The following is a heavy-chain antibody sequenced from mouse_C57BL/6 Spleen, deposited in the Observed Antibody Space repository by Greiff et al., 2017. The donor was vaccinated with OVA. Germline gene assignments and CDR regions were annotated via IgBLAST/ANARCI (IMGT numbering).Heavy chain of an antibody. V-gene: IGHV1-15*01. J-gene: IGHJ4*01. Sequence: QVHVKQSGAELVRPGASVTLSCKASGYTFTDYEMHWVKQTPVHGLEWIGAIDPETGGTAYNQKFKGKAILTADKSSSTAYMELRSLTSEDSAVYYCTRGNRYAMDYWGQGTSVTVSS. CDR1: GYTFTDYE. CDR3: TRGNRYAMDY. D-gene: IGHD2-1*01. CDR2: IDPETGGT.